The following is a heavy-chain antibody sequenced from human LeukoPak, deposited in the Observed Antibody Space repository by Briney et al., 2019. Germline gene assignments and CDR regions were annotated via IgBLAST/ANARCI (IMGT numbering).Heavy chain of an antibody. CDR2: IYPGDSDT. J-gene: IGHJ4*02. Sequence: GESLKISCKGSGYGFTSYWIGWVRQMPGKGLEWMGIIYPGDSDTRYSPSFQGQVTISADKSISTAYLQWSSLKASDTAMYYCARQKATTGGGIAFDYWGQGTLVTVSS. CDR3: ARQKATTGGGIAFDY. D-gene: IGHD5-12*01. V-gene: IGHV5-51*01. CDR1: GYGFTSYW.